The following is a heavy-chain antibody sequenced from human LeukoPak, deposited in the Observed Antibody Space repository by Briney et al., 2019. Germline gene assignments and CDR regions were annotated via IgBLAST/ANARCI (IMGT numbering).Heavy chain of an antibody. CDR3: VRHTPRTAYDILTADY. Sequence: PGESLKISSKGSGYSFTSYRIGWVRQMRGKGLEWMGINYPGYSATCYSGSFQRQVSISLDKSISTAYLQWIVLKASDTAMYYCVRHTPRTAYDILTADYWGQGTLVTVSS. J-gene: IGHJ4*02. CDR1: GYSFTSYR. V-gene: IGHV5-51*01. D-gene: IGHD3-9*01. CDR2: NYPGYSAT.